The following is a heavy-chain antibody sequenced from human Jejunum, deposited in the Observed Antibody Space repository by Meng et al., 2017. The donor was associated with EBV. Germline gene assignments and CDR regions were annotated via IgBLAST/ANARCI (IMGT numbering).Heavy chain of an antibody. Sequence: QAQLQDAVPGLVRPSGTLSLTSAVSGDSISSSNWWSWVRQPPGKGLEWIGEIYHSGSTNYNPSLKSRVTISVDKSKNQFSLKLSSVTAADTAVYYCARYGSGYFPALWYWGQGTLVTVSS. CDR1: GDSISSSNW. CDR3: ARYGSGYFPALWY. J-gene: IGHJ4*02. V-gene: IGHV4-4*02. D-gene: IGHD3-3*01. CDR2: IYHSGST.